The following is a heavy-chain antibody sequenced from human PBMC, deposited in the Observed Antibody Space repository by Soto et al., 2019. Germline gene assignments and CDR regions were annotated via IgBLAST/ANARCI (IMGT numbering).Heavy chain of an antibody. D-gene: IGHD3-3*01. J-gene: IGHJ3*02. V-gene: IGHV1-18*01. CDR2: ISAYNGNT. CDR3: ARDLRITIFGVVITDAFDI. Sequence: GASVKVSCKASGYTFTSYGISWVRQAPGQGLEWMGWISAYNGNTNYAQKLQGRVTMTTDTSTSTAYMELRSLRSDDTAVYYCARDLRITIFGVVITDAFDIWGQGTMVTV. CDR1: GYTFTSYG.